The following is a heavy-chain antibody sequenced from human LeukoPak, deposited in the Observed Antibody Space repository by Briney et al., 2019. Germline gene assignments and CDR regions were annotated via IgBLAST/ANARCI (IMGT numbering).Heavy chain of an antibody. V-gene: IGHV4-34*01. CDR3: ARPALCLAAAGDGFDY. CDR2: INHSGST. D-gene: IGHD6-13*01. Sequence: PSETLSLTCAVYGGSFSGYYWSWIRQPPGKGLEWIGEINHSGSTNYTPSLKSRVIISVDTSKNQFSLKLSSVTAADTAVYYCARPALCLAAAGDGFDYWGQGTLVTVSS. CDR1: GGSFSGYY. J-gene: IGHJ4*02.